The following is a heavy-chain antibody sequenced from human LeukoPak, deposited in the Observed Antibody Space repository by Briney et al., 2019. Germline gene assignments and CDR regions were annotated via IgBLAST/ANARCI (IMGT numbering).Heavy chain of an antibody. CDR1: GDSFSSGIYY. CDR2: IYYSGST. J-gene: IGHJ5*02. Sequence: SETLSLTCTVSGDSFSSGIYYWTWIRQPPGKGLEWIGYIYYSGSTNYNPSLKSRVTISVDTSKNQFSLKLSSVTAADTAVYYCASRMFYNWFDPWGQGTLVTVSS. D-gene: IGHD3-10*02. V-gene: IGHV4-61*01. CDR3: ASRMFYNWFDP.